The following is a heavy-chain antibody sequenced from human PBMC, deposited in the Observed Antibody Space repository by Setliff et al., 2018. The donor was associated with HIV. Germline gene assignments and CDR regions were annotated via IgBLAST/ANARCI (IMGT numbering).Heavy chain of an antibody. CDR2: IHYNEKT. V-gene: IGHV4-39*01. J-gene: IGHJ5*02. CDR3: ASRVYYYDSNNFLREEGFDP. CDR1: GGSASNSRYY. D-gene: IGHD3-22*01. Sequence: PSETLSLTCTVSGGSASNSRYYWAWIRQPPGKGLEYIGSIHYNEKTYYNPSLKSRVTISIDTSKNQFSLSLTSVTAADTAVYYCASRVYYYDSNNFLREEGFDPWGQGTLVTAPQ.